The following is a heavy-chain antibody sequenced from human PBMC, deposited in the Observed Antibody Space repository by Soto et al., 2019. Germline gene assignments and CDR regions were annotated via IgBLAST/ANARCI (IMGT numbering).Heavy chain of an antibody. CDR1: GGTFSSYA. D-gene: IGHD3-10*01. CDR3: ASITMVRGVIHWFDP. J-gene: IGHJ5*02. CDR2: IIPIFGTA. Sequence: GASVKVSCKASGGTFSSYAISWVRQAPGQGLEWMGGIIPIFGTANYAQKFQGRVTITADESTSTAYMELSSLRSEDTAVYYCASITMVRGVIHWFDPWGQGXLVTV. V-gene: IGHV1-69*13.